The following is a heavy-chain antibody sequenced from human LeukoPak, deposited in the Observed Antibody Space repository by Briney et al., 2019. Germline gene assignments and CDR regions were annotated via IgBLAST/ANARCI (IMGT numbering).Heavy chain of an antibody. Sequence: GASVKVSCKASGFTFTNYDINWVRQATGQGLEWMGRMNANNGNTDYAQKLQGRVTMTTDTSTSTAYMELRSLKSDDTAVHYCARNEPIVGATWFYDYWGQGTLVTVSA. CDR3: ARNEPIVGATWFYDY. CDR2: MNANNGNT. D-gene: IGHD1-26*01. CDR1: GFTFTNYD. V-gene: IGHV1-18*01. J-gene: IGHJ4*02.